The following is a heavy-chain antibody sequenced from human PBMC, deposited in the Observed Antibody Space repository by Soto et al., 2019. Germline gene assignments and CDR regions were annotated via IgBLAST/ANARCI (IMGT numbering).Heavy chain of an antibody. CDR1: GFTFSNPW. D-gene: IGHD3-22*01. CDR3: TTFQYYYDSTGYYSGY. V-gene: IGHV3-15*07. Sequence: GSLRLSCAASGFTFSNPWMNWVRQAPGKGLEWVGRIKSKTDGGTTDYAAPVKGRFTISRDDSKNTLYLQMNSLKTEDTAVYYCTTFQYYYDSTGYYSGYWGQGTLVTVSS. CDR2: IKSKTDGGTT. J-gene: IGHJ4*02.